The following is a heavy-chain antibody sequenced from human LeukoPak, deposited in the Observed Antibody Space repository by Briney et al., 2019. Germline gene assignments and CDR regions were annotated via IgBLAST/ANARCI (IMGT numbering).Heavy chain of an antibody. D-gene: IGHD6-19*01. CDR1: GFTSSDFY. CDR3: ARDRGGSGWKYWYFDL. Sequence: KSGGSLRLSCAPSGFTSSDFYMGGIPQAPGRGLEWVSYIDISSSYTNYADSVKGRFTISRDNAKNSLYLQTNTLRAEDTAVYYCARDRGGSGWKYWYFDLWGRGTLVTVSS. V-gene: IGHV3-11*06. CDR2: IDISSSYT. J-gene: IGHJ2*01.